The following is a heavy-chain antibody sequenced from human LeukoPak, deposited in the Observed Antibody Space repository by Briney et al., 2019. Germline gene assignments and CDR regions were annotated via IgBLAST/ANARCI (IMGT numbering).Heavy chain of an antibody. D-gene: IGHD2-2*01. CDR1: GYTFTSYG. Sequence: ASVKVSCKASGYTFTSYGISWVRQAPGQGLEWMGWISAYNGNTNYAQKLQGRVTMTTDTSTGTAYMELRSLRSDDTAVYYCAREIPYPDCGSSGCYGPWDYWGQGTVVTVSS. CDR3: AREIPYPDCGSSGCYGPWDY. J-gene: IGHJ4*02. CDR2: ISAYNGNT. V-gene: IGHV1-18*01.